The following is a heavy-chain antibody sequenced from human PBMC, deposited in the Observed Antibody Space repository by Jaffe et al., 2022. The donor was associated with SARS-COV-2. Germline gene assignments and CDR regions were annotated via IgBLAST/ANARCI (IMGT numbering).Heavy chain of an antibody. CDR2: MNPNSGNT. CDR1: GYTFTSYD. J-gene: IGHJ6*02. Sequence: QVQLVQSGAEVKKPGASVKVSCKASGYTFTSYDINWVRQATGQGLEWMGWMNPNSGNTGYAQKFQGRVTMTRNTSISTAYMELSSLRSEDTAVYYCAGLPLALFGYYGMDVWGQGTTVTVSS. CDR3: AGLPLALFGYYGMDV. V-gene: IGHV1-8*01. D-gene: IGHD3-3*01.